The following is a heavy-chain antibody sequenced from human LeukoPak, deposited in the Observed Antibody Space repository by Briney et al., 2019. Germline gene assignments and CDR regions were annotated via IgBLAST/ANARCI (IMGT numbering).Heavy chain of an antibody. CDR2: IISSSGSA. V-gene: IGHV3-23*01. CDR1: GFSFNNYA. J-gene: IGHJ4*02. Sequence: GGSLRLSCAASGFSFNNYAMSWVRQAPGKGLEWVSIIISSSGSAFYADSVKGRFTISRDNSKNTLCLQMNSLRLEDTAVYYCAKGGYDYIEVAYFDFWGQGTLVSVSS. CDR3: AKGGYDYIEVAYFDF. D-gene: IGHD5-12*01.